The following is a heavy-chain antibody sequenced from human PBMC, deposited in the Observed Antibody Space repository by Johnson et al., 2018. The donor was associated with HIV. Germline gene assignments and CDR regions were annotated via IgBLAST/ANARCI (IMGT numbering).Heavy chain of an antibody. CDR2: ISSSGSTI. J-gene: IGHJ3*02. CDR3: ARASGLYYYDSSGYPRGAFDI. D-gene: IGHD3-22*01. V-gene: IGHV3-11*04. Sequence: QVQLLESGGGLVKPGGSLRLSCAASGFTFSDYYMSWIRQAPGKGLEWISYISSSGSTIYYADSVKGRFTISRDNAKNSLYLQMNSLRAEDTAVYYCARASGLYYYDSSGYPRGAFDIWGQGTMVTVSS. CDR1: GFTFSDYY.